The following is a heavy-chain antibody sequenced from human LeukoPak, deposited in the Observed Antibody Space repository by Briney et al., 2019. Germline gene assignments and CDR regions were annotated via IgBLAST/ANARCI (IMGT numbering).Heavy chain of an antibody. D-gene: IGHD3-22*01. V-gene: IGHV1-2*06. J-gene: IGHJ4*02. CDR1: GYTFTGYY. CDR2: INPNSGGT. CDR3: ASQETYYYDSSGYWISDY. Sequence: ASVKVSCKASGYTFTGYYMHWVRQAPGQGLEWMGRINPNSGGTNYAQKFQGRVTMTRDTSISTAYMELSRLRSGDTAVYYCASQETYYYDSSGYWISDYWGQGTLVTVSS.